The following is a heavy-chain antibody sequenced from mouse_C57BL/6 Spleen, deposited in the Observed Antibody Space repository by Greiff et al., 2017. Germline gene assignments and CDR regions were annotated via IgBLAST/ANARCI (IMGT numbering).Heavy chain of an antibody. D-gene: IGHD3-3*01. J-gene: IGHJ1*03. CDR2: INPSSGYT. Sequence: VQLVEPGAELARPGASVKMSCKASGYTFTSYTMHWVKQRPGQGLEWIGYINPSSGYTKYNQKFKDKATLTADKSSSTAYMQLSSLTSEDSAVYYGARSRDRGYFDVWGKGTTVTVSA. V-gene: IGHV1-4*01. CDR1: GYTFTSYT. CDR3: ARSRDRGYFDV.